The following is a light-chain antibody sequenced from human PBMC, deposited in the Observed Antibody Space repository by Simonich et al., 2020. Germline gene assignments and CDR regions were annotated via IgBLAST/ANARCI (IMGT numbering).Light chain of an antibody. J-gene: IGKJ4*01. CDR3: QQSYSTPPT. CDR1: QSVSSN. V-gene: IGKV3-11*01. CDR2: DAS. Sequence: EIVLTQSPATLSLSPGERATLSCRASQSVSSNLACYQQKPGQAPRLLIDDASHRATGIPARFSGSGSGTDFTLTISSLEPEDFATYYCQQSYSTPPTFGGGTKVEIK.